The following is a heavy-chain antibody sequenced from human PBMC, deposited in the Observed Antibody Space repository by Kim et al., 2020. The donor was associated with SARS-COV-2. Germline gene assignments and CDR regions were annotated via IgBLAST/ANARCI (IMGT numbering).Heavy chain of an antibody. D-gene: IGHD1-1*01. V-gene: IGHV4-59*01. Sequence: SETLSLTCTVSGGSISSYYWSWIRQPPGKGLEWIGYIYYSGSTNYNPSLKSRVTISVDTSKNQFSLKLSSVTAADTAVYYCARMCRLNEGPYYYYGMDVWGQGTTVTISS. CDR3: ARMCRLNEGPYYYYGMDV. CDR1: GGSISSYY. J-gene: IGHJ6*02. CDR2: IYYSGST.